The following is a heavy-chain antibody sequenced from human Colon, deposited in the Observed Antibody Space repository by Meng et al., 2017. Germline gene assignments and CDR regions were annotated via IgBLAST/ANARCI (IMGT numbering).Heavy chain of an antibody. J-gene: IGHJ4*02. CDR1: GYSFTFFA. D-gene: IGHD1-26*01. CDR2: SNKKTGHP. CDR3: AREGSDSYIDH. Sequence: QVQMLQSGSEMYKPGASLRISCKTSGYSFTFFAMNWVRQAPGRGLEWMGWSNKKTGHPTYDEDFTGRFVFSLDTSATTAYLEINSLRPDDTAVYYCAREGSDSYIDHWGQGTLVTVSS. V-gene: IGHV7-4-1*02.